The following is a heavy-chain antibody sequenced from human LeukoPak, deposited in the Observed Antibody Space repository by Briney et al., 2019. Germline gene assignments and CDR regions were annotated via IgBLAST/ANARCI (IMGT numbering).Heavy chain of an antibody. CDR2: INPSGGST. CDR1: GYTFTSYY. Sequence: ASVKVSCKASGYTFTSYYMHWVRQAPRQGLEWMGIINPSGGSTSYAQKFQGRVTMTRDTSTSTVYMELSSLRSEDTAVYYCARDGDYSNLPRYYYYYMDVWGKGTTVTVSS. CDR3: ARDGDYSNLPRYYYYYMDV. V-gene: IGHV1-46*01. D-gene: IGHD4-11*01. J-gene: IGHJ6*03.